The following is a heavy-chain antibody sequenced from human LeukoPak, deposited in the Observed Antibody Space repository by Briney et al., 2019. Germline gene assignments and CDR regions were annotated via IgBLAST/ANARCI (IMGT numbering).Heavy chain of an antibody. CDR1: GYTFTSYD. CDR2: MNPNSGNT. D-gene: IGHD1-7*01. V-gene: IGHV1-8*03. J-gene: IGHJ4*02. CDR3: ARGIATPVELYY. Sequence: ASVKLFCKASGYTFTSYDINWVRQATGQGLEWMGWMNPNSGNTGYAQKFQGRVTITRNTSISTAYMELSSLRSEDTAVYYCARGIATPVELYYWGQGTLVTVSS.